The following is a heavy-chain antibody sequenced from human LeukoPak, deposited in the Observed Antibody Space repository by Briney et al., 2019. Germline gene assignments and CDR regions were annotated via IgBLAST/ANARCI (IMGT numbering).Heavy chain of an antibody. V-gene: IGHV4-34*01. J-gene: IGHJ5*02. CDR1: GGSFSGYY. Sequence: PSETLSLTCAVYGGSFSGYYWSWIRQPPGKGLEWIGEVNHSGSTNYNPSLKSRVTISVDTSKNQFSLKLSSVTAADTAVYYCAREGIDPWGQGTLVTVSS. CDR3: AREGIDP. CDR2: VNHSGST.